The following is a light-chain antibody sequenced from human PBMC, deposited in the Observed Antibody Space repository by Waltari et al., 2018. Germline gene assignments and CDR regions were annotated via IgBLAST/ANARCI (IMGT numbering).Light chain of an antibody. CDR1: SRDVGGYHY. CDR2: DVS. CDR3: CSFAGSYTFV. V-gene: IGLV2-11*01. J-gene: IGLJ1*01. Sequence: QSALTQPRSVSGSPGQSVTISCTGTSRDVGGYHYVSWFQQHPGKAPKLLIYDVSERPSDFPDRFSRSKSAHTASLTLSGLQTEDEADYYCCSFAGSYTFVFGTGTRVTVL.